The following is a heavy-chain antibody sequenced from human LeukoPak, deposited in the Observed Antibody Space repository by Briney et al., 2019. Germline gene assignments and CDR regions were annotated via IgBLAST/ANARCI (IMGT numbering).Heavy chain of an antibody. J-gene: IGHJ4*02. CDR1: GFTFSSYW. CDR3: ARGKSPIFGVVITPFDY. D-gene: IGHD3-3*01. V-gene: IGHV3-21*01. CDR2: ISSSSSYI. Sequence: GGSLRLSCAASGFTFSSYWMHWVRQAPGKGLVWVSSISSSSSYIYYADSVKGRFTISRDNAKNSLYLQMNSLRAEDMAVYYCARGKSPIFGVVITPFDYWGQGTLVTVSS.